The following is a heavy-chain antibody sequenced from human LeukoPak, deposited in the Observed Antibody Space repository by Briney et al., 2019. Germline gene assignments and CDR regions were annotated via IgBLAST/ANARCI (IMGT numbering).Heavy chain of an antibody. CDR3: ARETTVTRGNWFDP. J-gene: IGHJ5*02. Sequence: SVKVSCKASGGTFSSYAISWVRQAPGQGLEWMGGIIPIFGTANYAQKFQGRVTITADKSTSTAYMELSSLRSEDTAVYYCARETTVTRGNWFDPWGQGTLVTVSS. V-gene: IGHV1-69*06. D-gene: IGHD4-17*01. CDR1: GGTFSSYA. CDR2: IIPIFGTA.